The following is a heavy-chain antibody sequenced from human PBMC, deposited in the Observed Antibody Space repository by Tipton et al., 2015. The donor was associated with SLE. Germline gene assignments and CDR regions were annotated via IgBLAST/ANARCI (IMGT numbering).Heavy chain of an antibody. CDR2: IYYSGST. Sequence: TLSLTCAVYGGSFSGYYWSWIRQPPGKGLEWIGYIYYSGSTNYNPSLKSRVTISVDTSKNQFSLKLSSVTAADTAVYYCARGRSSSPPYYYYYMDVWGKGTTVTVSS. D-gene: IGHD6-13*01. V-gene: IGHV4-59*12. CDR3: ARGRSSSPPYYYYYMDV. J-gene: IGHJ6*03. CDR1: GGSFSGYY.